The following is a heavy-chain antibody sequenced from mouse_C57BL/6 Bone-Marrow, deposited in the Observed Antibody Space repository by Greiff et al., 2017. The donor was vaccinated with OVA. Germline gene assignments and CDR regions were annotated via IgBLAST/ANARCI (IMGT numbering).Heavy chain of an antibody. V-gene: IGHV5-9*01. Sequence: DVMLVESGGGLVKPGGSLKLSCAASGFTFSSYTMSWVRQTPEKRLEWVATISGGGGNTYYPDSVKGRFTISRDNAKNTLYLQMSSLRSEDTALYYCARHEGNYRYFDVWGTGTTVTVSS. CDR1: GFTFSSYT. J-gene: IGHJ1*03. CDR2: ISGGGGNT. CDR3: ARHEGNYRYFDV.